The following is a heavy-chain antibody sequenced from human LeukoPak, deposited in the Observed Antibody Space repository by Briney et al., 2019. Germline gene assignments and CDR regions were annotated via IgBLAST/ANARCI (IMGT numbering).Heavy chain of an antibody. CDR3: ARIWPDN. CDR2: IHHSGGT. V-gene: IGHV4-34*01. J-gene: IGHJ4*02. D-gene: IGHD3-10*01. CDR1: GGSFSGYY. Sequence: PSETLSLTCAVYGGSFSGYYWSWIRQPPGKGLEWIGEIHHSGGTNYNPSLKGRVTISVDTSKNQFSLKLSSVTAADTAVYYCARIWPDNWGQGTLVIVSS.